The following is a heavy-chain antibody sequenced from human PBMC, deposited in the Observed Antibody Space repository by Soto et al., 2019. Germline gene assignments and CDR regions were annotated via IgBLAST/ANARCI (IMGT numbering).Heavy chain of an antibody. J-gene: IGHJ4*02. D-gene: IGHD4-4*01. CDR1: GFSINNGGVG. V-gene: IGHV2-5*01. Sequence: QITLKESGQTLVKPTQTLTLICSLSGFSINNGGVGVGWIRQPPGKAPEWLALLYWNDDKWYSPSLRYRLSGAKDSSKNQVVLTMTHMDPMDTGTYYCAKRGALSNNVFFDEWGQGALVTVSS. CDR3: AKRGALSNNVFFDE. CDR2: LYWNDDK.